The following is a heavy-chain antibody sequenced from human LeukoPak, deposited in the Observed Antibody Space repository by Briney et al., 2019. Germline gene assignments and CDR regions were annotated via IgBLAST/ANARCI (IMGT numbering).Heavy chain of an antibody. J-gene: IGHJ4*02. CDR2: INDSGST. D-gene: IGHD6-19*01. V-gene: IGHV4-34*01. CDR3: ARRMYDIGWVLDY. CDR1: GGSFSSYY. Sequence: SETLSLTCAVYGGSFSSYYWSWIRQPPGKGLEWIGEINDSGSTNYSPSLKSRVSMSLDASKSQFSLKLRSVTAADTVIYYCARRMYDIGWVLDYWGQGALVTVSS.